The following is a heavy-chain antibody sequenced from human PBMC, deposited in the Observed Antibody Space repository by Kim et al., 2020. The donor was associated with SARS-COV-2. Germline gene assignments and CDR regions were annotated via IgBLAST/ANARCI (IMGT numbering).Heavy chain of an antibody. Sequence: SETLSLTCTVSGGSISSYYWSWIRQPPGKGLEWIGYIYYSGSTNYNPSLKSRVTISVDTSKNQFSLKLSSVTAADTAVYYCAGLIAAADPPDYWGQGTLVTVSS. CDR3: AGLIAAADPPDY. CDR2: IYYSGST. J-gene: IGHJ4*02. V-gene: IGHV4-59*01. CDR1: GGSISSYY. D-gene: IGHD6-13*01.